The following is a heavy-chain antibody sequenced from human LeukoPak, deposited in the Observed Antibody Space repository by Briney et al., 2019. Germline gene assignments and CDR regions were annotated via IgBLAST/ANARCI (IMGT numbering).Heavy chain of an antibody. V-gene: IGHV3-23*01. CDR3: ANEYYDILTGYYKGFFD. CDR2: FSGSGGST. CDR1: GFTFSSYA. J-gene: IGHJ4*02. D-gene: IGHD3-9*01. Sequence: PGGSLRLSCAASGFTFSSYAMSWSRQAPGKGWGGVSAFSGSGGSTYYADSVKGRFTISRDNSKNTLYLQMNSLRAEDTAVYYCANEYYDILTGYYKGFFDWGQGTLVTVSS.